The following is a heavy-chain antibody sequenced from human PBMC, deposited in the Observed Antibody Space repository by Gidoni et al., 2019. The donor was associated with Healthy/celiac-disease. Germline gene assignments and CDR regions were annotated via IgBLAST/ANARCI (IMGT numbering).Heavy chain of an antibody. J-gene: IGHJ4*02. CDR2: ISGSGGST. V-gene: IGHV3-23*01. Sequence: EVQLLEAGAGLVQHGGCQRLSCTASASTYSSYDISWVRQAPGEGLEWGSAISGSGGSTYYADSVKGRFTISRDNSKNTLYLQMNSLRAADTAVYYCAKAGGVQLWLRRPYYFDYWGQGTLVTVSS. CDR1: ASTYSSYD. CDR3: AKAGGVQLWLRRPYYFDY. D-gene: IGHD5-18*01.